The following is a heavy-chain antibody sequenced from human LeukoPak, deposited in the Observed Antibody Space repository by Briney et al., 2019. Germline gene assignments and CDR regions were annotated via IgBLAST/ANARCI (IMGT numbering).Heavy chain of an antibody. CDR1: GFTFNYFW. CDR3: AKDLGGYSYGTGFDY. CDR2: ISGSGGST. Sequence: GGSLRLSCAASGFTFNYFWMHWVRQVPGKGLVWVSAISGSGGSTYYADSVKGRFTISRDNSKNTLYLQMNSLRAEDTAVYYCAKDLGGYSYGTGFDYWGQGTLVTVSS. J-gene: IGHJ4*02. V-gene: IGHV3-23*01. D-gene: IGHD5-18*01.